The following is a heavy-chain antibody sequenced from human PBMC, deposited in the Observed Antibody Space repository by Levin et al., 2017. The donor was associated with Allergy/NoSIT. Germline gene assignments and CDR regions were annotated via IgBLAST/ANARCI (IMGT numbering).Heavy chain of an antibody. CDR2: ISYDGNNK. CDR1: GFTFSSYG. Sequence: PGGSLRLSCSASGFTFSSYGMHWVRQAPGKGLEWVAVISYDGNNKYYTDSVKGRFTISKDNSKNTLYLQMNSLRAEDTAVYYCAKDHGIAAAGSSHYFDYWGQGTLVTVSS. CDR3: AKDHGIAAAGSSHYFDY. J-gene: IGHJ4*02. D-gene: IGHD6-13*01. V-gene: IGHV3-30*18.